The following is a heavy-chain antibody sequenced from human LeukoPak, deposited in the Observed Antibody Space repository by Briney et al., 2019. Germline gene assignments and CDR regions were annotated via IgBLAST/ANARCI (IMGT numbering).Heavy chain of an antibody. CDR2: IYSGGTT. J-gene: IGHJ4*02. D-gene: IGHD6-13*01. CDR3: AREVKKGVAAAGSRDY. Sequence: GRSQRLSCAASGFTVNSNYMSWVRQAPGKGLEWVSIIYSGGTTHYADSVKGRFTISRDNSKNTLYLQMNSLRVEDTAVYYCAREVKKGVAAAGSRDYWGQGTLVTVSS. CDR1: GFTVNSNY. V-gene: IGHV3-53*01.